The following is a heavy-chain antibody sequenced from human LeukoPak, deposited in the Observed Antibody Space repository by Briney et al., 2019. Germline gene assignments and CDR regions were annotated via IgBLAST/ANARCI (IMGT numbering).Heavy chain of an antibody. CDR2: IKSKTDGGTT. Sequence: PGGSLRLSCAASGFTFSNAWKSWVRQAPGKGLEWVGRIKSKTDGGTTDYAAPVKGRFTISRDDSKNTLYLQMNSLKTEDTAVYYCTTDLPESYLDYWGQGTLVTVSS. V-gene: IGHV3-15*01. J-gene: IGHJ4*02. CDR3: TTDLPESYLDY. CDR1: GFTFSNAW.